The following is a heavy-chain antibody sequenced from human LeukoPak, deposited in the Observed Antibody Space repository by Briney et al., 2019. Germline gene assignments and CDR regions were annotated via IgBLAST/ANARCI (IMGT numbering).Heavy chain of an antibody. CDR3: ARVDGPVGP. D-gene: IGHD5-24*01. V-gene: IGHV4-39*07. CDR2: IYHSGST. J-gene: IGHJ5*02. Sequence: SQTLSLTCTVSGGSISSGGYYWGWIRQPPGKGLEWIGSIYHSGSTYYNPSLKSRVTISVDTSKNQFSLKLSSVTAADTAVYYCARVDGPVGPWGQGTLVTVSS. CDR1: GGSISSGGYY.